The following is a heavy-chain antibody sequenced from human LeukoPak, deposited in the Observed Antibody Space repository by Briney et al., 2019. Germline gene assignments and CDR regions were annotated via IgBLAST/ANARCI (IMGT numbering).Heavy chain of an antibody. J-gene: IGHJ4*02. CDR3: ARGGAVVVAATSFDY. CDR2: IYYSGST. Sequence: SETLSLTCTVSGGSISSSSYYWSWIRQPPGKGLEWIGYIYYSGSTNYNPSLKSRVTISVDTSKNQFSLKLSSVTAADTAVYYCARGGAVVVAATSFDYWGQGTLVTVSS. D-gene: IGHD2-15*01. CDR1: GGSISSSSYY. V-gene: IGHV4-61*01.